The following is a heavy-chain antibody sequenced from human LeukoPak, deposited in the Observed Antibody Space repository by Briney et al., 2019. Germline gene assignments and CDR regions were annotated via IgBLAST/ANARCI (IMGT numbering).Heavy chain of an antibody. CDR2: IYYSGST. V-gene: IGHV4-59*11. Sequence: SETLSLTCIVSGGSISGHYWSWIRQPPGKGLEWIGYIYYSGSTNYNPSLKSRVIISVDTSKNQFSLQLSSVTPEDTAVYYCARGTNSTFDIWGQGTMVTVSS. CDR3: ARGTNSTFDI. CDR1: GGSISGHY. D-gene: IGHD1-7*01. J-gene: IGHJ3*02.